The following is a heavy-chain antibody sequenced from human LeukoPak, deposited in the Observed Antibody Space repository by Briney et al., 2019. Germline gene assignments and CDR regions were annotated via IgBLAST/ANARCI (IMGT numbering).Heavy chain of an antibody. CDR3: ARGQGGGIDY. V-gene: IGHV4-59*01. D-gene: IGHD3-16*01. CDR2: MYYSGSA. CDR1: GGSISSFY. Sequence: SEPLSLTCTVSGGSISSFYWSWIRQPPGKGLEWIGYMYYSGSATYNPPLTSRVTISVDTSKNQFSLKLTSVTAADTAVYYCARGQGGGIDYWGQGTLVTVSS. J-gene: IGHJ4*02.